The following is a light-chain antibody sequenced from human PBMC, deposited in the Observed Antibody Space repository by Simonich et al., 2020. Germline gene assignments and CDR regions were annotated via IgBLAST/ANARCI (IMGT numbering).Light chain of an antibody. CDR2: DAS. V-gene: IGKV3D-20*01. CDR3: QQYNNWPPET. Sequence: EIVLTQSPGTLSLSPGERATLSCRASQSVSSSYLAWYQQKPGLAPRLLIYDASSRATGIPDRFSGSGSGTDFTLTISRLEPEDFAVYYCQQYNNWPPETFGQGTKVEIK. J-gene: IGKJ1*01. CDR1: QSVSSSY.